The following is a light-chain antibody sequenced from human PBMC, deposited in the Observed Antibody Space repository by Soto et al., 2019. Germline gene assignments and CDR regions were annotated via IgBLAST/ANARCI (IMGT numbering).Light chain of an antibody. CDR3: YSYAGTYTWV. CDR1: SSDVGDYNF. Sequence: QSALTQPRSVSGSPGQSVTMSCTGTSSDVGDYNFVSWYQHYAGKAPKLIIYDVTKRLSGVPGRFSGSKSGNTASLTISGLQAEEEADYYCYSYAGTYTWVFGGGTKLTVL. CDR2: DVT. V-gene: IGLV2-11*01. J-gene: IGLJ3*02.